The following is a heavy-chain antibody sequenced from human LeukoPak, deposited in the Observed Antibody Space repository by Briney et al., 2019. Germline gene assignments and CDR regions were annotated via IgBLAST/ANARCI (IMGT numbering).Heavy chain of an antibody. J-gene: IGHJ5*02. Sequence: GGSLRLSCAASGFAFSSYSMNWVRQAPGKGLEWVSYISSSGTSIYYADSVKGRFTISRDNAENSLYLHMNSLRGEDTAVYFCARDAASGNNWFDPWGQGTLVTVSS. CDR1: GFAFSSYS. V-gene: IGHV3-48*01. D-gene: IGHD3-3*01. CDR3: ARDAASGNNWFDP. CDR2: ISSSGTSI.